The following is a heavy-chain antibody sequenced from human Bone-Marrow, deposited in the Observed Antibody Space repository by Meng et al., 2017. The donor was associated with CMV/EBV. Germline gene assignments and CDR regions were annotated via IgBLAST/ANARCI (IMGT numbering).Heavy chain of an antibody. CDR1: GYTFTSYG. CDR2: ISAYNGNT. V-gene: IGHV1-18*01. D-gene: IGHD2-2*01. Sequence: ASVKVSCKASGYTFTSYGISWVRQAPGQGLEWMGWISAYNGNTNYAQKLQGGVTMTTDTSTSTAYMELRSLRSDDTAVYYCAREFGMRYQLLFSYYYYGMDVWGQGTTVTVSS. CDR3: AREFGMRYQLLFSYYYYGMDV. J-gene: IGHJ6*02.